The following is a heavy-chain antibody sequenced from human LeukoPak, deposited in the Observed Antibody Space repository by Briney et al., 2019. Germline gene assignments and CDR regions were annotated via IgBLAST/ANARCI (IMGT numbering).Heavy chain of an antibody. D-gene: IGHD4-17*01. CDR3: AKDVYGDYGGLDY. CDR2: IRGSDGST. CDR1: GFTFSTYA. V-gene: IGHV3-23*01. J-gene: IGHJ4*02. Sequence: PGESLRLSCAASGFTFSTYALSWVRQAPGKGLDWVSSIRGSDGSTYYADSVKGRFAISRDNSKNTLYPQMNSLRAEDTAVYYCAKDVYGDYGGLDYWGQGTLVTVSS.